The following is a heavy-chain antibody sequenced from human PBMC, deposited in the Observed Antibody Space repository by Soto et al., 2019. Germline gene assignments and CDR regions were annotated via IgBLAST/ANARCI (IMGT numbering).Heavy chain of an antibody. V-gene: IGHV4-39*01. CDR2: IYYSGST. CDR3: ALAVAGTADAFDI. D-gene: IGHD6-19*01. J-gene: IGHJ3*02. CDR1: GGPISSSSYY. Sequence: QLQLQESGPGLVKPSETLSLTCTVSGGPISSSSYYWGWIRQPPGKGLEWIGSIYYSGSTYYNPSLKSRVTISVDTSKNQFSLKLSSVTAADTAVYYCALAVAGTADAFDIWGQGTMVTVSS.